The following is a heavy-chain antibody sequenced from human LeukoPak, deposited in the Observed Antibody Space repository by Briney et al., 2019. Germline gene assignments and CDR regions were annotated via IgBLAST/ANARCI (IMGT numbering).Heavy chain of an antibody. CDR1: GFTFPTYA. Sequence: PGGSLRLSCAASGFTFPTYAMTWVRQAPGKGLEWVSGISHSGGSTYYADSVKGRFNISRDNSRNTVYLQMNSLRAEDSAVYHCARGPYCGGGTCNTLGAFDIWGQGTLASVSS. V-gene: IGHV3-23*01. J-gene: IGHJ3*02. CDR3: ARGPYCGGGTCNTLGAFDI. CDR2: ISHSGGST. D-gene: IGHD2-21*01.